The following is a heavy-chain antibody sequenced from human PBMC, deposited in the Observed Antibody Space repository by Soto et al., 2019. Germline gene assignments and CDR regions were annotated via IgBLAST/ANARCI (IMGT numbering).Heavy chain of an antibody. D-gene: IGHD3-3*02. CDR1: RYILSNYW. Sequence: ESLKISLQRSRYILSNYWLRSVRQMPGKGLEWMGIIYPGDSDTRYSPSFRGEVTISADKSISTAYLQWSSLKASDTAMYYCARLANIFGFDNWGRGTLFTVSS. J-gene: IGHJ4*01. CDR3: ARLANIFGFDN. V-gene: IGHV5-51*01. CDR2: IYPGDSDT.